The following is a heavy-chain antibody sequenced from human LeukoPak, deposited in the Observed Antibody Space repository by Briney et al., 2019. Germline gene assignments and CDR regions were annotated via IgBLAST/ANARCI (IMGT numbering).Heavy chain of an antibody. J-gene: IGHJ4*02. CDR2: INPNSGDT. CDR1: GYTFTGYY. CDR3: ATQRGSYLWGTDFDY. D-gene: IGHD3-16*01. V-gene: IGHV1-2*02. Sequence: ASVKVSCKASGYTFTGYYMHWVRQAPGQGLEWMGWINPNSGDTKYSQKFQGRVTMTRDTSIRTAYMELTRLRSDDTAVYYCATQRGSYLWGTDFDYWGQGTLVTVSS.